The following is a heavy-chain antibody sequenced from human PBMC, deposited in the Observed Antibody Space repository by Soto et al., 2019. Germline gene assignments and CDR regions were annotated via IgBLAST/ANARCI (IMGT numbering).Heavy chain of an antibody. CDR2: FSLSGTT. CDR3: ARGMTPLGAPAWYYFDS. CDR1: GASITGSFF. J-gene: IGHJ4*02. Sequence: SETLSLTCTVSGASITGSFFWSWIRQPAGKGLEWIGRFSLSGTTNYNPSLRSRVTMSADVSKNQFSLRLTSVTAADTALYYCARGMTPLGAPAWYYFDSWGQGTLVTVSS. V-gene: IGHV4-4*07. D-gene: IGHD2-15*01.